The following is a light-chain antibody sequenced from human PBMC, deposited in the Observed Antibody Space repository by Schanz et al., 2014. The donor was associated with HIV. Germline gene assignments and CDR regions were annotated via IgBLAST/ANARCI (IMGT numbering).Light chain of an antibody. CDR2: EVT. CDR3: CSYADGGTYV. CDR1: RNDVLTYNL. Sequence: SVLTQPAYSSFSPFPSITISCTGTRNDVLTYNLVSWYQQHPGKAPQLMIYEVTKRPSGVSDRFSGSKSDNTASLTISGLQADDEADYYCCSYADGGTYVFGTGTKLTVL. J-gene: IGLJ1*01. V-gene: IGLV2-23*02.